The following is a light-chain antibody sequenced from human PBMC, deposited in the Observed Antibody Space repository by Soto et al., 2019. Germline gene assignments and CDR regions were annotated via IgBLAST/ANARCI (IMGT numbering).Light chain of an antibody. J-gene: IGLJ1*01. Sequence: QSVLTQPASVSGSPGQSITISCTGTSSDVGAYNYVSWYQQHPGKAPKLMIYEVSNRPSGVSHRFSGSKSDNTASLTISGLQTDDEADYYCSAYTVSRTYVFGTGTKVTVL. CDR2: EVS. CDR1: SSDVGAYNY. V-gene: IGLV2-14*01. CDR3: SAYTVSRTYV.